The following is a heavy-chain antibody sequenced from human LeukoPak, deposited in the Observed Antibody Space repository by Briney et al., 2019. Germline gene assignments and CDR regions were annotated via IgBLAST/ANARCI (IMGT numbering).Heavy chain of an antibody. V-gene: IGHV1-18*01. J-gene: IGHJ4*02. CDR1: GYTFTSYG. Sequence: ASVKVSCKASGYTFTSYGISWVRQAPGQGLEWMGWISAYNGNTNYAQKLQGRVTMTRGTSTSTVYMELSSLRSEDTAVYYCAREGKDGYKRAMDYWGQGTLVTVSS. D-gene: IGHD5-24*01. CDR3: AREGKDGYKRAMDY. CDR2: ISAYNGNT.